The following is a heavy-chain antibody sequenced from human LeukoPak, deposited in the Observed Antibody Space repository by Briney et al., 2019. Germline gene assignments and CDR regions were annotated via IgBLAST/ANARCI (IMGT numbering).Heavy chain of an antibody. CDR2: ISGSGGST. D-gene: IGHD2-15*01. J-gene: IGHJ4*02. CDR3: ARDGVCSGGSCYYFDY. CDR1: GFTFSSSW. V-gene: IGHV3-23*01. Sequence: GGSLRLSCAASGFTFSSSWMSWVRHTPGKGLEWVSAISGSGGSTYYADSVKGRFTISRDNSKNSLYLQMNSLRAEDTAVYYCARDGVCSGGSCYYFDYWGQGTLVTVSS.